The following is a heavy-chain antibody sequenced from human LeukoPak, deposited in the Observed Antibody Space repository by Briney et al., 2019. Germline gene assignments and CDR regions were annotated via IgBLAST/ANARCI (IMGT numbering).Heavy chain of an antibody. J-gene: IGHJ4*02. Sequence: GGSLRLSCAASGFTFSSYAMSWVRQAPGKGLEWVSAISGSGGSTYYADSVKGRFTISRDNSKNTLYLQMNSLRAEDTAVYYCAKDHDYGDYARSPYYFDYWGQGTLVTVSS. CDR3: AKDHDYGDYARSPYYFDY. D-gene: IGHD4-17*01. CDR2: ISGSGGST. CDR1: GFTFSSYA. V-gene: IGHV3-23*01.